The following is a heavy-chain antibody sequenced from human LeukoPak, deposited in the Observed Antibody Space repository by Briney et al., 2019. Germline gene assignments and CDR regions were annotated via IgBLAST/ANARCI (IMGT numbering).Heavy chain of an antibody. CDR1: GFTFSSYG. V-gene: IGHV3-30*02. D-gene: IGHD1-26*01. CDR2: IWYDGSNK. J-gene: IGHJ6*02. Sequence: GGSLRLSCAASGFTFSSYGMHWVRQAPGKGLEWVAVIWYDGSNKYYADSVKGRFTISRDNSKNTLYLQMNSLRAEDTAVYYCAKDLLGGDSGSYYEVGELGMDVWGQGTTVTVSS. CDR3: AKDLLGGDSGSYYEVGELGMDV.